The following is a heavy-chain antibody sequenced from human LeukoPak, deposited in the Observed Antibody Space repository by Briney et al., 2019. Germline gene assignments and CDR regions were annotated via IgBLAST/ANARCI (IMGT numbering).Heavy chain of an antibody. V-gene: IGHV4-34*01. J-gene: IGHJ5*02. D-gene: IGHD3-22*01. CDR3: TIGAEYYDSREEGTRLNWFDP. CDR2: INHSGST. CDR1: GGSFSGYY. Sequence: SKTLSLTCAVYGGSFSGYYWNWIRQPPGKGLEWIGEINHSGSTNYNPSLKSRITISVDTSKNQFSLKLSSVTAADTAVYYCTIGAEYYDSREEGTRLNWFDPWGQGILVTVSS.